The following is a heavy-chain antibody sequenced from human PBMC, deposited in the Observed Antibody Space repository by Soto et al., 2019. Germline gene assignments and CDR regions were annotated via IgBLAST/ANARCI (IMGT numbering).Heavy chain of an antibody. CDR2: ISGSGGDT. V-gene: IGHV3-23*01. D-gene: IGHD1-26*01. Sequence: DVQLLESGGVLVQPGGSLRLSCAASAFTFNSYAMNWVRQAPGKGLEWVSGISGSGGDTLYADSVKGRFTISRDNSKNTLYLQMNSLRVEDTAVYYCAKTRATAGIDYWGQGTLVTVSS. CDR1: AFTFNSYA. CDR3: AKTRATAGIDY. J-gene: IGHJ4*02.